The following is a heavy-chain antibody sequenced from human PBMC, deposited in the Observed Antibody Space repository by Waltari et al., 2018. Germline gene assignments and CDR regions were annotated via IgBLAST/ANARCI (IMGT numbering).Heavy chain of an antibody. J-gene: IGHJ6*03. CDR1: GGSISRYY. Sequence: QVYLQESGPRLVKPSETLSLTCTVSGGSISRYYWSWIRQPPGKGLEWIGYIYYSGSTNYNPSLKSRVTISVDTSKNQFSLKLSSVTAADTAVYYCAGKGYYYYMDVWGKGTTVTVSS. CDR3: AGKGYYYYMDV. CDR2: IYYSGST. V-gene: IGHV4-59*01.